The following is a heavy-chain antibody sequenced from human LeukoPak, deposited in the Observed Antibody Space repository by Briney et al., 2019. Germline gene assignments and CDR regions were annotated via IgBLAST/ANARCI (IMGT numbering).Heavy chain of an antibody. CDR2: INHSGST. Sequence: SETLSLTCAVYGGSFSGYYWSWIRQPPGKGLEWIGEINHSGSTNYNPSLKSRVTISVDTSKNQFSLRLSSVTAADTAVYYCARGGGYYYRKFDYWGQGTLVTVSS. V-gene: IGHV4-34*01. CDR1: GGSFSGYY. J-gene: IGHJ4*02. D-gene: IGHD3-22*01. CDR3: ARGGGYYYRKFDY.